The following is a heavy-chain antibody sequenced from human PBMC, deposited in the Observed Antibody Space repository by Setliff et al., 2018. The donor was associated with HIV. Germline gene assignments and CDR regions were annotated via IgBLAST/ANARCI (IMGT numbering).Heavy chain of an antibody. D-gene: IGHD1-26*01. CDR1: GGSIRSGSYY. J-gene: IGHJ2*01. Sequence: SETLSLTCSVSGGSIRSGSYYWSWIRQPAGKGLEWIGHIYSTGSTRYNPSPESRLTILVDTSRNQFSLKLNSVTAADTAVYYCARAAYSGTYVWEPATDLWGRGTLVTVSS. CDR2: IYSTGST. CDR3: ARAAYSGTYVWEPATDL. V-gene: IGHV4-61*09.